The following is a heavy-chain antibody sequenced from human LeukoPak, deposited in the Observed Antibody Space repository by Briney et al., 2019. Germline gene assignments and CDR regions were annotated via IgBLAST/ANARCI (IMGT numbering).Heavy chain of an antibody. Sequence: GGSLRLSCAASGFTFTSYAMSWGRQAPGKGLEWVSAISGSGSNTYYADSVKGRFTISRDNSKNTLSLQIDSLRAESTAVYNSARAGNYARDGVFYFVHGGQGTLVTVSS. J-gene: IGHJ4*02. CDR2: ISGSGSNT. D-gene: IGHD1-7*01. CDR3: ARAGNYARDGVFYFVH. V-gene: IGHV3-23*01. CDR1: GFTFTSYA.